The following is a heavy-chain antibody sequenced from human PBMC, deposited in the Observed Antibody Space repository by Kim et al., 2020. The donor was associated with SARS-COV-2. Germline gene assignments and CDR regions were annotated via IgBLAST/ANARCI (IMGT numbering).Heavy chain of an antibody. V-gene: IGHV3-21*01. CDR2: ISSSSSYI. J-gene: IGHJ4*02. D-gene: IGHD3-22*01. CDR3: AISIRSGNYYDSSGFEI. CDR1: GFTFSSYS. Sequence: GGSLRLSCAASGFTFSSYSMNWVRQAPGKGLEWVSSISSSSSYIYYADSVKGRFTISRDNAKNSLYLQMNSLRAEDTAVYYCAISIRSGNYYDSSGFEIWGQGTLVTVSS.